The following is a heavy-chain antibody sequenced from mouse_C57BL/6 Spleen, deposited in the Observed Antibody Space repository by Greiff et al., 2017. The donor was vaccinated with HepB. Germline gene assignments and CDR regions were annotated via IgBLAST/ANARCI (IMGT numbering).Heavy chain of an antibody. D-gene: IGHD2-4*01. CDR3: ARDHDYDTKAYYFDY. V-gene: IGHV5-4*01. CDR1: GFTFSSYA. Sequence: EVMLVESGGGLVKPGGSLKLSCAASGFTFSSYAMSWVRQTPEKRLEWVATISDGGSYTYYPDNVKGRFTISRDNAKNNLYLQMSHLKSEDTAMYYCARDHDYDTKAYYFDYWGQGTTLTVSS. J-gene: IGHJ2*01. CDR2: ISDGGSYT.